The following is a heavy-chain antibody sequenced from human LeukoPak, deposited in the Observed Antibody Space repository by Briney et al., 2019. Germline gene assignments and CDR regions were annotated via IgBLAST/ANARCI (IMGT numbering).Heavy chain of an antibody. D-gene: IGHD5-12*01. V-gene: IGHV3-21*03. CDR3: ASALDIVATITPIDY. J-gene: IGHJ4*02. Sequence: GGSLRLSCAASGFTFSSYSMNWVRQAPGKGLEWVSSISSSSSYIYYAGSVKGRFTISRDNAKNSLYLQMNSLRAEDTAVYYCASALDIVATITPIDYWGQGTLVTVSS. CDR2: ISSSSSYI. CDR1: GFTFSSYS.